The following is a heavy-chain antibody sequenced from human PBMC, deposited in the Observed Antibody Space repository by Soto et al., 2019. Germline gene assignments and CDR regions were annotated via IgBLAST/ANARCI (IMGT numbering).Heavy chain of an antibody. J-gene: IGHJ4*02. Sequence: SETLYLTCTVSGGSISSYYWSWIRQPPGKRLEWIGYIYYSGSTNYNPSLKSRVTISVDTSKNQFSLKLSSVTAADPAVYYCARHVSKTGYSTSWYDYWGQGTLVT. V-gene: IGHV4-59*08. CDR1: GGSISSYY. CDR3: ARHVSKTGYSTSWYDY. CDR2: IYYSGST. D-gene: IGHD6-13*01.